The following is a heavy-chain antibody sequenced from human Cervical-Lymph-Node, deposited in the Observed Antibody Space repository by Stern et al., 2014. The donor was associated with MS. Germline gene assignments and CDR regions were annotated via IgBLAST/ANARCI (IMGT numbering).Heavy chain of an antibody. CDR2: LYYGGST. Sequence: QVQLQESGPGLVKPSQTLSLTCPVSGGFIIRCDFYWSWLRPLPGKGLELIGYLYYGGSTCYNPYLNSRVTISVDTDNNQFSLKLSSVTAADTAVYYCARRAGGSDNYFDPWGQGTLVTVSS. D-gene: IGHD4/OR15-4a*01. CDR3: ARRAGGSDNYFDP. J-gene: IGHJ5*02. V-gene: IGHV4-31*03. CDR1: GGFIIRCDFY.